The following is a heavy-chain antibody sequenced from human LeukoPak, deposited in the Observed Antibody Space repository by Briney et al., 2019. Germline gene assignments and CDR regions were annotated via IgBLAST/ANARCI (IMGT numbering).Heavy chain of an antibody. D-gene: IGHD5-18*01. V-gene: IGHV4-59*01. J-gene: IGHJ4*02. CDR1: GGSISSYY. CDR3: ARGMGYGYPIDY. Sequence: SETLSLTCTVSGGSISSYYWSWIRQPPGKGLEWIGYIYHSGSTNYNPSLKSRVTISIDTSKNQFSLKLNSVTAADTAVYYCARGMGYGYPIDYWGQGTLVTVSA. CDR2: IYHSGST.